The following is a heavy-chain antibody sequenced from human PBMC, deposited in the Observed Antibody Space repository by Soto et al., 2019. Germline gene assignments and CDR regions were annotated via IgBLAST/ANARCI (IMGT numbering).Heavy chain of an antibody. CDR3: ARYLHTAMGTEAYDYYYGMGV. J-gene: IGHJ6*02. CDR2: IYSGGST. CDR1: GFTVRSSY. Sequence: DVQLVETGGGLIQPGGSLRLSCVASGFTVRSSYMSWVRQAPGKGLEWVSIIYSGGSTYYADSVKGRFTISRDNSENTVYLQMSSLRADDTAVYYCARYLHTAMGTEAYDYYYGMGVWGQGTTVTVSS. D-gene: IGHD5-18*01. V-gene: IGHV3-53*02.